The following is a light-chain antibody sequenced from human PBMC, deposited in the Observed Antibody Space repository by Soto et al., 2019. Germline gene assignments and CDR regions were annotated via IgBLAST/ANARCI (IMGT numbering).Light chain of an antibody. V-gene: IGLV1-40*01. J-gene: IGLJ1*01. CDR1: SSNIGAGYD. Sequence: QSVLTQPPSLSGAPGQRVTISCNGSSSNIGAGYDVHWYQQFPGTAPKLLIYDNNNRPSGVPDRFSGSKSGTSASLAITGLQADDEADYYCQSFDSSLSGYVFGAGTKLTVL. CDR3: QSFDSSLSGYV. CDR2: DNN.